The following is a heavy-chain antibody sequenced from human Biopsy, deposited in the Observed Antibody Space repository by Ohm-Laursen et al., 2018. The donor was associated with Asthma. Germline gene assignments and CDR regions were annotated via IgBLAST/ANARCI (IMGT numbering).Heavy chain of an antibody. CDR2: IIHSGNT. Sequence: GTLSLTCAVYGGSFSGHYWTWIRQPPGKGLEWIGEIIHSGNTNYNRSLKSRVTMSVDTPKNQFSLKLTSATVADTAVYYCARGGYCSGGDCYLRRPSYPVSYFDLWGRGTLVTVSS. V-gene: IGHV4-34*01. D-gene: IGHD2-15*01. CDR1: GGSFSGHY. CDR3: ARGGYCSGGDCYLRRPSYPVSYFDL. J-gene: IGHJ2*01.